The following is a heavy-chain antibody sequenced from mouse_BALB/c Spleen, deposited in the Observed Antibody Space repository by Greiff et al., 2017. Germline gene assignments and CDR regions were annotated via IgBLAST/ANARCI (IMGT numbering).Heavy chain of an antibody. Sequence: EVMLVESGGGLVQPGGSRKLSCAASGFTFSSFGMHWVRQAPEKGLEWVAYISSGSSTIYYADTVKGRFTISRDNPKNTLFLQMTSLRSEDTAMYYCARDYYGSSSYWGQGTTLTVSS. V-gene: IGHV5-17*02. J-gene: IGHJ2*01. CDR1: GFTFSSFG. D-gene: IGHD1-1*01. CDR3: ARDYYGSSSY. CDR2: ISSGSSTI.